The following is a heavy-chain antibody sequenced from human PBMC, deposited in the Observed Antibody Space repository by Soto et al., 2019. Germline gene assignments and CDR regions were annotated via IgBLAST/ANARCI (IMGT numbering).Heavy chain of an antibody. V-gene: IGHV4-31*03. CDR1: GGSISSGGYY. Sequence: QVQLQESGPGLVKPSQTLSLTCTVSGGSISSGGYYWSWIRRHPGKGLEWIGYIYYSGSTSYNPYLQSRVTISADTSKNQFSLKLSSVTAADTAVYYCARARGGIAAAGTGWYFDLWGRGTLVTVSS. J-gene: IGHJ2*01. CDR3: ARARGGIAAAGTGWYFDL. CDR2: IYYSGST. D-gene: IGHD6-13*01.